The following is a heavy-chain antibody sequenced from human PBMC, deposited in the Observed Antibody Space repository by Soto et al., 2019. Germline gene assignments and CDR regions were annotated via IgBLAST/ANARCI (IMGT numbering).Heavy chain of an antibody. CDR2: IYYSGST. Sequence: QLQLQESGPGLVKPSETLSLTCTVSGGSISSSSYYWGWIRQPPGKGLEWIGSIYYSGSTYYNPSPKSRVTITVDTSKNQFSLKLSSVTAADTAAYYCARGKEDIGVVPADYWGQGTLVTVSS. V-gene: IGHV4-39*01. CDR3: ARGKEDIGVVPADY. CDR1: GGSISSSSYY. D-gene: IGHD2-2*01. J-gene: IGHJ4*02.